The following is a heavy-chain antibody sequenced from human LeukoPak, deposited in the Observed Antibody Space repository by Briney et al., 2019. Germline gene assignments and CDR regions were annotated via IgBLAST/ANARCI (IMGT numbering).Heavy chain of an antibody. D-gene: IGHD5-18*01. J-gene: IGHJ4*02. CDR1: GFTFSNYA. CDR3: ARDRVQAMAQFDY. CDR2: IGGSGDSI. V-gene: IGHV3-21*01. Sequence: GGSLRLSCAASGFTFSNYAMTWVRQAPGKGLQWVSIIGGSGDSIYYADSVKGRFTISRDNAKNSLYLQMNSLRAEDTAVYYCARDRVQAMAQFDYWGQGTLVTVSS.